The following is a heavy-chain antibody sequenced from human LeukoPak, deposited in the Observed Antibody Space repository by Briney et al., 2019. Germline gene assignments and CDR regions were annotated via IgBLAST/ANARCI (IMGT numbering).Heavy chain of an antibody. Sequence: PGGSLRLSCAASGFTFSSYGMHWVRQAPGKGLEWVALISYDGSNKYYADSVKGRFTISRDNSKNTLYLQMNSLRAEDTAVYYCAKGSGSFYYGMDVWGQGTTVTVSS. CDR1: GFTFSSYG. D-gene: IGHD1-26*01. CDR3: AKGSGSFYYGMDV. CDR2: ISYDGSNK. V-gene: IGHV3-30*18. J-gene: IGHJ6*02.